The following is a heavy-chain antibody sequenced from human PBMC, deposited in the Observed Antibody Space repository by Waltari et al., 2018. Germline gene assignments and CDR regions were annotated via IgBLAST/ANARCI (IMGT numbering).Heavy chain of an antibody. D-gene: IGHD3-16*01. V-gene: IGHV3-21*02. J-gene: IGHJ3*02. CDR1: GFTFSDYS. CDR2: ISISGNYI. CDR3: ARDRDPYYHDSTRGAFDI. Sequence: VQLVESGGGLVKPGGSLRLSCAASGFTFSDYSMIWVRQATGTALEWLSTISISGNYISYADSVRVRFTISRDNANNSLHLQMNNLRAEDTALYSCARDRDPYYHDSTRGAFDIWGQGTMVTVSP.